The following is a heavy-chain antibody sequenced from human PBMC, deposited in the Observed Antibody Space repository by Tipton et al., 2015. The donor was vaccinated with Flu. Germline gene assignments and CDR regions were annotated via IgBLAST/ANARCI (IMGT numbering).Heavy chain of an antibody. J-gene: IGHJ5*02. CDR2: IFYTGNT. CDR1: GGSISDYY. CDR3: ARVNRSWLVP. V-gene: IGHV4-59*13. D-gene: IGHD2/OR15-2a*01. Sequence: PSLTCSLSGGSISDYYYTWIRQPPGKGLEWIGSIFYTGNTDYSPSLKSRVTISLDTSKNQFSLELTSMTAADTAVYYCARVNRSWLVPWGQGTLVTVSS.